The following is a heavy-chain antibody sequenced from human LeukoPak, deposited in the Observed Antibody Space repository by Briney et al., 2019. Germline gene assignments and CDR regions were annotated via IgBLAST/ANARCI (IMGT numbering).Heavy chain of an antibody. D-gene: IGHD6-19*01. CDR3: AKGPYSRGWYYFDY. V-gene: IGHV3-30*18. CDR1: GFTFSSYG. J-gene: IGHJ4*02. CDR2: ISYDGSNK. Sequence: GRSLRLSCAASGFTFSSYGMHWVRQAPGKGLEWVAVISYDGSNKYYADSVKGRFTISRDNSKNTLYLQMNSLRAEDTAVYYCAKGPYSRGWYYFDYWGQGTLVTVSS.